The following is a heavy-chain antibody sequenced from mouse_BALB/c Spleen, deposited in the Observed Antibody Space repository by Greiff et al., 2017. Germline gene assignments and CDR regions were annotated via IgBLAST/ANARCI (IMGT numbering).Heavy chain of an antibody. J-gene: IGHJ3*01. D-gene: IGHD2-1*01. CDR2: IDPENGNT. CDR3: ARSEGHYERAY. V-gene: IGHV14-1*02. Sequence: VQLKQSGAELVRPGALVKLSCKASGFNIKDYYMHWVKQRPEQGLEWIGWIDPENGNTIYDPKFQGKASITADTSSNTAYLQLSSLTSEDTAVYYCARSEGHYERAYWGQGTLVTVSA. CDR1: GFNIKDYY.